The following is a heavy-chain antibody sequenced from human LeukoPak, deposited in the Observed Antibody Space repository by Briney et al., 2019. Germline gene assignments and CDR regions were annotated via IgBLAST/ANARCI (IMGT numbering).Heavy chain of an antibody. CDR1: GFTFSSYS. CDR3: ASLSLRWSDY. D-gene: IGHD4-23*01. J-gene: IGHJ4*02. Sequence: GGSLRLSCAASGFTFSSYSMNWVRQAPGKGLEWVSSISSSSSSIYYADSVKGRFTISRDNAKNSLYLQMNSLRAEDTAVYYCASLSLRWSDYWGQGTLVTVSS. CDR2: ISSSSSSI. V-gene: IGHV3-21*01.